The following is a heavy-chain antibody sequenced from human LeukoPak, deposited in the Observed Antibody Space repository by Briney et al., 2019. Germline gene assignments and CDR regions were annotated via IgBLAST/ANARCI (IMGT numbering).Heavy chain of an antibody. D-gene: IGHD5-18*01. J-gene: IGHJ4*02. CDR3: AKVYSDGHEAYFDY. V-gene: IGHV3-23*01. CDR2: ISGSGGSK. CDR1: ASSLTSEA. Sequence: GGSLRPACAADASSLTSEATRWVSHAPGSGMGWDSAISGSGGSKYYADSVKGRFTISRDNSKNTLYLQMNSLRAEDTAVYYCAKVYSDGHEAYFDYWGQGTLVTVSS.